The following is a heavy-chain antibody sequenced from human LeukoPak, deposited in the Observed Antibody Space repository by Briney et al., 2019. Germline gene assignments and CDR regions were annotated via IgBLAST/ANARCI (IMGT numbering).Heavy chain of an antibody. J-gene: IGHJ2*01. CDR3: ARVTLGSWYFDL. CDR1: GYTFTSYD. Sequence: ASVKVSCKASGYTFTSYDINWVRQATGQGLEWMGWISTYNGNTNYAQKFQGRVTLTTDTSTSTAYMDLRSLRSDDTAVYHCARVTLGSWYFDLWGRGTLVTVSS. V-gene: IGHV1-18*01. D-gene: IGHD2-15*01. CDR2: ISTYNGNT.